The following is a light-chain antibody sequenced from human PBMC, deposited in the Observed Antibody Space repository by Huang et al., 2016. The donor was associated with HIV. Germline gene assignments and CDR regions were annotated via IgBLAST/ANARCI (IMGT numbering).Light chain of an antibody. V-gene: IGKV3-15*01. Sequence: EIVMTQSLVTLSVSPGGRATLSCRASQCVSRDLALYQQKPGQPPRLIIFAASSRAAGIPARFSGSGSGTEFTLTINSLQPEDFATYYCQQFHNWPPLSFGGGTKVEI. CDR3: QQFHNWPPLS. J-gene: IGKJ4*01. CDR1: QCVSRD. CDR2: AAS.